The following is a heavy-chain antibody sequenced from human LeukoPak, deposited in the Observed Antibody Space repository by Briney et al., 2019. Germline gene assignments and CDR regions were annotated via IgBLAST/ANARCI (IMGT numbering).Heavy chain of an antibody. CDR2: ITASGGNT. Sequence: GGSLRLSCAASGFTFSSYAMSWVRQAPGKGLEWVSAITASGGNTYYADSVKGRFTISRDNSKNTPYLQVNSLRAEDTAVYYCAKGNGYSYGRYYFDYWGQGTLVTVSS. CDR3: AKGNGYSYGRYYFDY. J-gene: IGHJ4*02. CDR1: GFTFSSYA. D-gene: IGHD5-18*01. V-gene: IGHV3-23*01.